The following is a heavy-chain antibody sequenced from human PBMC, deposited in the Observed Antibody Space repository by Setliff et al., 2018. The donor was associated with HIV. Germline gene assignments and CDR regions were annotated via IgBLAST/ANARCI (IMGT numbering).Heavy chain of an antibody. V-gene: IGHV4-59*01. CDR3: ARILGGYSYGYIEIAFDI. CDR1: GASISSYY. J-gene: IGHJ3*02. D-gene: IGHD5-18*01. Sequence: PSETLSLTCTVSGASISSYYWSWIRQTPGKGLELIGYIYCSGSTNYNPSLKSRVTISVDTSKSQFSLKLTSVTAADTAVYYCARILGGYSYGYIEIAFDIWGQGTMVTVSS. CDR2: IYCSGST.